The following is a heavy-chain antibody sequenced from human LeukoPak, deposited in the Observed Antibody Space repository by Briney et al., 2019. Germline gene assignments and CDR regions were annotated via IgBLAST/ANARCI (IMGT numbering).Heavy chain of an antibody. V-gene: IGHV3-48*04. D-gene: IGHD3-10*01. Sequence: GGSLRLSCAASGFTFSSFSMNWVRQAPGKGLEWASYIRSSGSGTDYTGSVKGRFTISRDNAKNSLYLQMNSLRAEDTAVYYCARLQYSFLYGSGSYGVDYWGQGTLVTVSS. CDR2: IRSSGSGT. CDR3: ARLQYSFLYGSGSYGVDY. CDR1: GFTFSSFS. J-gene: IGHJ4*02.